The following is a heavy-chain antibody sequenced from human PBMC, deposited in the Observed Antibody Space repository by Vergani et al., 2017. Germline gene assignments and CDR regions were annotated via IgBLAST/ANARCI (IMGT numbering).Heavy chain of an antibody. Sequence: QVQLVESGGGVVQPGTSLSLSCEASGFKFSQFGMHWVRQGPGKGLAWVAFISYDGSKTQYADSEKGRVTISRDNSKNTVGLELSSLRVDDTATYYCARDVWDCSGISCFLRAGEFYYMDVWGQGTTVTVSS. CDR1: GFKFSQFG. D-gene: IGHD3-16*01. CDR3: ARDVWDCSGISCFLRAGEFYYMDV. V-gene: IGHV3-33*05. J-gene: IGHJ6*03. CDR2: ISYDGSKT.